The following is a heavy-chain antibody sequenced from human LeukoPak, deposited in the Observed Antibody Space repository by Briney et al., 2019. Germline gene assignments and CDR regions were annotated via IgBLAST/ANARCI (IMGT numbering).Heavy chain of an antibody. CDR3: ARWGSIAAHYYYYYGMDV. V-gene: IGHV3-21*01. CDR2: ISNSSSYI. CDR1: GFTFSSYS. J-gene: IGHJ6*02. Sequence: GGSLRLSCAASGFTFSSYSMNWVRQAPGKGLEWVSSISNSSSYIYYADSVKGRFTISRDNAKNSLYLQMNSLRAEDTAVYYCARWGSIAAHYYYYYGMDVWGQGTTVTVSS. D-gene: IGHD6-6*01.